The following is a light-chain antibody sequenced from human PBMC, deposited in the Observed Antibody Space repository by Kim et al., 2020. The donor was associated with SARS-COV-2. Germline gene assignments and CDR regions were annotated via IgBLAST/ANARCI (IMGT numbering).Light chain of an antibody. CDR2: GAS. Sequence: MTQSPATLSLSPGERATLSCRASQSISSNLAWYQQKPGQPPKLLMYGASTRATGIPARFSGSGSGTDFTLTISSLQSEDFAVYYCQQYNKWPRTFGQGTKVDIK. J-gene: IGKJ1*01. CDR3: QQYNKWPRT. CDR1: QSISSN. V-gene: IGKV3-15*01.